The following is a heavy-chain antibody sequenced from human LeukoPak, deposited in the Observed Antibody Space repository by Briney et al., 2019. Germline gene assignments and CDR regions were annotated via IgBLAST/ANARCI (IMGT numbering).Heavy chain of an antibody. CDR2: IKSKTDGGTT. Sequence: GGSLRLSCAASGFTLSNAWMSWVRQAPGKGLEWVGRIKSKTDGGTTDYAAPVKGRFTISRDDSKNTLYLQMNSLKTEDTAVYYCTTEVTMVRGVIIGFDYWGQGTLVTVSS. D-gene: IGHD3-10*01. CDR1: GFTLSNAW. CDR3: TTEVTMVRGVIIGFDY. V-gene: IGHV3-15*01. J-gene: IGHJ4*02.